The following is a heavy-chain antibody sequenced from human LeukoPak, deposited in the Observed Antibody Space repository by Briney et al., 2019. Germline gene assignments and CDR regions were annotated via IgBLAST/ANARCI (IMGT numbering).Heavy chain of an antibody. CDR2: INPSGGST. D-gene: IGHD3-9*01. V-gene: IGHV1-46*01. J-gene: IGHJ4*02. CDR3: ARVNVLRYFEFDH. Sequence: ASVKVSCKASGYTFTSYYMHWVRQAPGQGLEWMGIINPSGGSTSYAQKFQGRVTMTRDMSTSTVYMELSSLRSEDTAVYYCARVNVLRYFEFDHWGQGTLVTVSS. CDR1: GYTFTSYY.